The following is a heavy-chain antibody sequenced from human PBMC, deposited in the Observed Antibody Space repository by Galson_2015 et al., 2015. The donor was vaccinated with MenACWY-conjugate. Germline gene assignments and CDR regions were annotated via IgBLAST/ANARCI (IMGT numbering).Heavy chain of an antibody. Sequence: SLRLSCAASGFTFSSYAMTWVRQAPGKGLEWVSAISGSGGGTYYADSVKGRFTISRDNSKNTLYLQMNSLRAEDTAVYYCAKDYTVTMVRGLPTEDYGGQGALVAVAS. J-gene: IGHJ4*02. D-gene: IGHD3-10*01. CDR1: GFTFSSYA. V-gene: IGHV3-23*01. CDR3: AKDYTVTMVRGLPTEDY. CDR2: ISGSGGGT.